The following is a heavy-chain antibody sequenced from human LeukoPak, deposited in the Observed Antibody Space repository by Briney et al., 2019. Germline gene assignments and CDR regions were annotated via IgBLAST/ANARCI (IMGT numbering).Heavy chain of an antibody. CDR2: IIPIFGTA. D-gene: IGHD3-3*01. J-gene: IGHJ4*02. V-gene: IGHV1-69*13. Sequence: GASVKVSCKASGGTFSSYAISWVRQAPGQGLEWMGGIIPIFGTANYAQKFQGRVTITADESTSTAYMELSSLRSEDTAVYYCARGGSNFGVFSYYFDYWGQGTLVTVSS. CDR1: GGTFSSYA. CDR3: ARGGSNFGVFSYYFDY.